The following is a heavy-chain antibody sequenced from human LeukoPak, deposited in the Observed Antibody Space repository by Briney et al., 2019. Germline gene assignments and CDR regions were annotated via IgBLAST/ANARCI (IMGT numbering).Heavy chain of an antibody. D-gene: IGHD1-26*01. CDR3: AKRPIVGATTGRYFDY. J-gene: IGHJ4*02. CDR1: GFTFSSYA. Sequence: GGSLRLYCAASGFTFSSYAMSWVRQAPGKGLEWVSIISGSGGSTYYADSVKGRFTISRDNSKNTLYLQMNSLRADDMAVYYCAKRPIVGATTGRYFDYWGQGTLVTVSS. CDR2: ISGSGGST. V-gene: IGHV3-23*01.